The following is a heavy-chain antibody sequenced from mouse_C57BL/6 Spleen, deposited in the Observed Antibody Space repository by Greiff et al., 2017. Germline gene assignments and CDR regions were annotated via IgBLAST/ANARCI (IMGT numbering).Heavy chain of an antibody. CDR1: GYTFTSYW. CDR2: IYPGSGST. J-gene: IGHJ4*01. V-gene: IGHV1-55*01. Sequence: VQLQQPGAELVKPGASVKMSCKASGYTFTSYWITWVKQRPGQGLEWIGDIYPGSGSTNYNEKFKSKATLTVETSSSTAYMQLSGLTSEDSAVYYGAGWRDWDGDYYAMAYWGQGTSVTVSS. CDR3: AGWRDWDGDYYAMAY. D-gene: IGHD4-1*01.